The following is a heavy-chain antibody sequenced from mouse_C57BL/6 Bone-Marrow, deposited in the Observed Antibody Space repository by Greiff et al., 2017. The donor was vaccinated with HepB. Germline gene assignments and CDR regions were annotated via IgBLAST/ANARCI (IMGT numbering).Heavy chain of an antibody. CDR1: GYTFTDYY. Sequence: EVKLQQSGPELVKPGASVKISCKASGYTFTDYYMNWVKQSHGKSLEWIGDINPNNGGTSYNQKFKGKATLTVDKSSSTAYMELRSLTSEDSAVYYCARSERYYYFNYYFDYWGQGTTLTVS. CDR2: INPNNGGT. CDR3: ARSERYYYFNYYFDY. D-gene: IGHD1-1*01. J-gene: IGHJ2*01. V-gene: IGHV1-26*01.